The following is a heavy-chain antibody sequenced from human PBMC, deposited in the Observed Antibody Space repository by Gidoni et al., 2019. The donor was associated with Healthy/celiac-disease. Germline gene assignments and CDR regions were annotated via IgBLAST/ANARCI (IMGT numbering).Heavy chain of an antibody. J-gene: IGHJ4*02. CDR2: ISGSGGST. V-gene: IGHV3-23*01. D-gene: IGHD3-22*01. CDR1: GFTFSSYA. CDR3: AKGPPSSGYLLVGAVWE. Sequence: EVQLLESGGGLVQPGGSLRLSCAASGFTFSSYAMSWVRQAPGKGLEWVSAISGSGGSTYYADSVKGRFTISRDNSKNTLYLQMNSLRAEDTAVYYCAKGPPSSGYLLVGAVWEWGQGTLVTVSS.